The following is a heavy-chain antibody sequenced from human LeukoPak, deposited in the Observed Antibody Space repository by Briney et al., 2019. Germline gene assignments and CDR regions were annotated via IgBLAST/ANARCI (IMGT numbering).Heavy chain of an antibody. Sequence: SETLSLTCTVSGGSISSYYWSWIRQPPGKGLEWIGYIYYSGSTNYNPSLKSRVTISVDTSKNQFSLKLSSVTAADTAVYYCARGSRAGDRIAAAGTSLHWFDPWGQGIQVIVSS. CDR3: ARGSRAGDRIAAAGTSLHWFDP. CDR1: GGSISSYY. V-gene: IGHV4-59*01. J-gene: IGHJ5*02. CDR2: IYYSGST. D-gene: IGHD6-13*01.